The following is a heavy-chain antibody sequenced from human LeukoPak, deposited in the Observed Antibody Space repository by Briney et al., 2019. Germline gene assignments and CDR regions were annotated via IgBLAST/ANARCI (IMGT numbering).Heavy chain of an antibody. V-gene: IGHV4-39*01. CDR1: GGSISSSSYY. CDR3: ARPKSYSSGWYYFDY. J-gene: IGHJ4*02. D-gene: IGHD6-19*01. Sequence: PSETLSLTCTVSGGSISSSSYYWGWIRQPPGKGLEWIGSIYYSGSTCYNPSLKSRVTISVDTSKNQFSLKLSSVTAADTAVYYCARPKSYSSGWYYFDYWGQGTLVTVSS. CDR2: IYYSGST.